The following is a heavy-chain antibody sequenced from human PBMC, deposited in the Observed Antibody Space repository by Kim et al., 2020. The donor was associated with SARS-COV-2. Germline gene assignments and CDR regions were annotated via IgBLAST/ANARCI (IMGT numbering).Heavy chain of an antibody. J-gene: IGHJ4*02. Sequence: INYSGSTYYNPPLKSRVTISVDTSKNQFSLKLSSVTAADTAVYYCEGGDYLGQGTLVTVSS. V-gene: IGHV4-39*01. CDR3: EGGDY. D-gene: IGHD1-26*01. CDR2: INYSGST.